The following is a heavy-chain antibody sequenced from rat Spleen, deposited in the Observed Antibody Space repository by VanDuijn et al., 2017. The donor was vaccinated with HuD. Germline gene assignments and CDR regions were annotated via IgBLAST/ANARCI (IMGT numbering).Heavy chain of an antibody. CDR1: GFTFSDYY. D-gene: IGHD1-11*01. J-gene: IGHJ3*01. CDR3: TTRFYGGFAY. CDR2: LSYDATAP. V-gene: IGHV5-20*01. Sequence: EVQLVESGGGLVQPGRSLKLSCAASGFTFSDYYMAWVRQAPTKGLEWVATLSYDATAPYYRDSVKGRFTISRDNAKSSLYLQMDSLRSEDTATYYCTTRFYGGFAYWGQGTLVTVSS.